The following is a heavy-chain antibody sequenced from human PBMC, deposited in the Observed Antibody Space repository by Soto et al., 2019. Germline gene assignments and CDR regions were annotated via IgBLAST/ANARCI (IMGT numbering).Heavy chain of an antibody. CDR3: ARESEDRTSNFDX. CDR1: GFTFTRYS. CDR2: ISSTTNYI. Sequence: GGSLRLSFAASGFTFTRYSMNWVRQAPGKGLEWVSSISSTTNYIYYGDSMKVRFTISRDNAKNSLYLEMNSLRAEDTAVYYCARESEDRTSNFDXWGQGTLVTVSX. V-gene: IGHV3-21*06. J-gene: IGHJ4*02.